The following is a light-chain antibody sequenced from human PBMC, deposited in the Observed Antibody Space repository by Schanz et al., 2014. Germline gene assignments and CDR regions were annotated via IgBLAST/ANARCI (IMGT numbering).Light chain of an antibody. CDR1: QSVTSNF. CDR3: QQYGSSPWT. Sequence: IVLTQSPATLSLSPGQRATLSCKASQSVTSNFLAWYQQKAGQAPRLVIFGASDRAADIPDRFSGSGSGTDFTLTISRLEPEDFAVYYCQQYGSSPWTFGQGTKVEIK. CDR2: GAS. J-gene: IGKJ1*01. V-gene: IGKV3-20*01.